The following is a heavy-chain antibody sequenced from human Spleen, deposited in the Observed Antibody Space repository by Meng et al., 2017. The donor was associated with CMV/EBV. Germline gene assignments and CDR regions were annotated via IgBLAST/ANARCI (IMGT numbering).Heavy chain of an antibody. CDR1: GGTFNSYP. CDR3: AAWLVPDY. CDR2: INPNSGGT. Sequence: ASVKVSCKASGGTFNSYPVSWVRQAPGQGLEWMGWINPNSGGTNYAQKFQGRVTMTRDTSISTAYMELSRLRSDDTAVYYCAAWLVPDYWGQGTLVTVSS. D-gene: IGHD6-6*01. V-gene: IGHV1-2*02. J-gene: IGHJ4*02.